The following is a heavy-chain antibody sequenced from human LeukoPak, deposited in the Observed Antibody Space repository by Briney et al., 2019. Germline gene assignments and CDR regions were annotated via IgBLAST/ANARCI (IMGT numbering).Heavy chain of an antibody. CDR1: GGSISSGGYY. V-gene: IGHV4-31*03. D-gene: IGHD3-22*01. J-gene: IGHJ3*02. Sequence: SETLSLTCTVSGGSISSGGYYWSWICQHPGKGLEWIGYIYYSGSTYYNPSLKSRVTISVDTSKNQFSLKLSSVTAADTAVYYCARSATYYYDSSGSQDIWGQGTMVTVSS. CDR3: ARSATYYYDSSGSQDI. CDR2: IYYSGST.